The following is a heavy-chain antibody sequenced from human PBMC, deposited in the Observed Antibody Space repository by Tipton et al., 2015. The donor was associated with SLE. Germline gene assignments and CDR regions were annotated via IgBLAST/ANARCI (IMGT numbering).Heavy chain of an antibody. CDR1: GFTFSSYW. Sequence: SLRLSCAASGFTFSSYWMLWVRQAPGKGLVWVSRVNSDGSSTNYADSVKGRFTISRDNAKNTLFLQMNSLRAEDTAVYYCAKVGAAAAGNGLYYGMDVWGQGTTVTVSS. CDR3: AKVGAAAAGNGLYYGMDV. CDR2: VNSDGSST. J-gene: IGHJ6*02. V-gene: IGHV3-74*01. D-gene: IGHD6-13*01.